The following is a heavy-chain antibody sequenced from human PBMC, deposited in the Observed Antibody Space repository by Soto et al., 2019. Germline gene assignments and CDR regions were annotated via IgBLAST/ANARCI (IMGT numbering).Heavy chain of an antibody. CDR2: IYYSGST. J-gene: IGHJ4*02. CDR1: GGSISSGDYY. Sequence: SETLSLTCTVSGGSISSGDYYWSWIRQPPGKGLEWIGYIYYSGSTYYNPSLKSRVTISVDTSKNQFSLKLSSVTAADTAVYYCARDRYGDYYYFDYWGQGTLGTVSS. V-gene: IGHV4-30-4*01. D-gene: IGHD4-17*01. CDR3: ARDRYGDYYYFDY.